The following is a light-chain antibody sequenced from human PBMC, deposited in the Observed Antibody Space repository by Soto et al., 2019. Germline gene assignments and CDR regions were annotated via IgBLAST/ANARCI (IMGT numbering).Light chain of an antibody. CDR1: SSDVGGYNY. CDR3: SSYTSSTTV. CDR2: DVS. J-gene: IGLJ2*01. Sequence: QSALTQPASVSGSPGQSITISCTGTSSDVGGYNYVSWYQQHPGKAPKLMIYDVSNRPSGVSNRFSGSKSGNTASLTISGLQDEDDADYYCSSYTSSTTVFGGGTKLTVL. V-gene: IGLV2-14*01.